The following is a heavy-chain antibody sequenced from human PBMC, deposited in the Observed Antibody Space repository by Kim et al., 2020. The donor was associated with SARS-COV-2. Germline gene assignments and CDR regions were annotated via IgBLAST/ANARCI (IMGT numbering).Heavy chain of an antibody. D-gene: IGHD6-19*01. CDR2: IYSGGST. V-gene: IGHV3-53*01. CDR3: SRKRSSGSEQGGSVYGMDV. Sequence: GGSLRLSCAASGFTVSSNYMSWVRQAPGKGLEWVSVIYSGGSTYYADSVKGRFTISSDNSKNTLYLQMNSLRAEDTAVYYCSRKRSSGSEQGGSVYGMDVWGQGTTVTVSS. J-gene: IGHJ6*02. CDR1: GFTVSSNY.